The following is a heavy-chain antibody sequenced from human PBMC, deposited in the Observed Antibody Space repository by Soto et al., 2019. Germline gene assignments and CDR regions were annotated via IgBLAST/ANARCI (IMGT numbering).Heavy chain of an antibody. CDR1: GFTFSSYS. V-gene: IGHV3-21*01. CDR2: ISSSSSYI. Sequence: EVQLVESGGGLVKPGGSLRLSCAASGFTFSSYSMNWVRQAPGKGLEWVSSISSSSSYIYYADSVKGRFTISRDNAKNSLYLQINSLRAEDTAVYYCARGDSSSWYGTDYWGQGTLVTVSS. CDR3: ARGDSSSWYGTDY. D-gene: IGHD6-13*01. J-gene: IGHJ4*02.